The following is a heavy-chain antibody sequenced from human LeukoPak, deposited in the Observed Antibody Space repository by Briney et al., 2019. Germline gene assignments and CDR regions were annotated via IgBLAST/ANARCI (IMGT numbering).Heavy chain of an antibody. CDR1: GGSISSYY. CDR3: ARHLGGYYL. J-gene: IGHJ5*02. Sequence: SETLSLTCTVSGGSISSYYWSWIRQPPGKGLEWIGYIYTSGSTNYNPSLKRRVTISVDTSKKQFSLKLSSATAADTAVYYCARHLGGYYLWGQGTLVTVSS. D-gene: IGHD3-22*01. CDR2: IYTSGST. V-gene: IGHV4-4*09.